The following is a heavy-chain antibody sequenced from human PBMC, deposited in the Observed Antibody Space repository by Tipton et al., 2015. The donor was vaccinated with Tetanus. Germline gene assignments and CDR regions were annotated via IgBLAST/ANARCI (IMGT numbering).Heavy chain of an antibody. D-gene: IGHD3-16*01. CDR1: GGTFNNYA. CDR2: IFPQFGTS. CDR3: ARLGGIQRYFDR. V-gene: IGHV1-69*06. J-gene: IGHJ2*01. Sequence: QLVQSGAEVKKPGSSVRVSCKTSGGTFNNYAISWVRQAPGQGLEWMGGIFPQFGTSNYAPKFQDRVTMTADTSTGTVYMDLRSLRSDDTAVYYCARLGGIQRYFDRWGPGTLVTVYS.